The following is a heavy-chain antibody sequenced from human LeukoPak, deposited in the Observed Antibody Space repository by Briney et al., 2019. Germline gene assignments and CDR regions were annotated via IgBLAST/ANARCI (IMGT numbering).Heavy chain of an antibody. CDR1: GFTFSSYA. J-gene: IGHJ4*02. D-gene: IGHD3-10*01. CDR2: LSGSGGST. CDR3: AKDGLVRGVMDYFDY. Sequence: GGSLRLSCAASGFTFSSYAMSWVRQAPGKGLEWVSVLSGSGGSTYYADSVKGRFTISRDNSKNTLYLQMNSLRAEDTAVYYCAKDGLVRGVMDYFDYWGQGTLVTVSS. V-gene: IGHV3-23*01.